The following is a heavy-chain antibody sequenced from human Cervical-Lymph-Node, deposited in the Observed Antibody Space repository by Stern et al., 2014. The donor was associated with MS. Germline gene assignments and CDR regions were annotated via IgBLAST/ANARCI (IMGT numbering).Heavy chain of an antibody. CDR3: ARGMAPYFDY. Sequence: QLQLQESGPGLVKPSETLSLTCTVSGGSISSYYWSWVRQPPGKGLEWIGYIYYSGSTNYSPSLKSRVTISVDTSKNQFSLKLSSVTAADTAVYYCARGMAPYFDYWGQGTLVTVSS. V-gene: IGHV4-59*01. J-gene: IGHJ4*02. CDR2: IYYSGST. CDR1: GGSISSYY. D-gene: IGHD5-24*01.